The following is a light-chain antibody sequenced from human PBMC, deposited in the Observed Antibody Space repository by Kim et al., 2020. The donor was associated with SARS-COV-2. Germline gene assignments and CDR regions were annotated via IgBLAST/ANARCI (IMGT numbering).Light chain of an antibody. CDR2: AAS. J-gene: IGKJ1*01. Sequence: ASVGDRVTIACRASQPIINFLNWYQQRPGKAPRFVISAASSLQSGVPSRFSVSGSGTEFVLSINSLQPEDFATYYCQQTYSNPWTFGRGTKVDIK. V-gene: IGKV1-39*01. CDR1: QPIINF. CDR3: QQTYSNPWT.